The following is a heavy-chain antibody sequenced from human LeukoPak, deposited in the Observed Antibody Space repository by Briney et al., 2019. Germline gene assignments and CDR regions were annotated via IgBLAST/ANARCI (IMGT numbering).Heavy chain of an antibody. CDR2: TNWDGART. Sequence: GGSLRLSCAASGFRFDDYGMSWVRHVPGKGLEWVPGTNWDGARTGYADSVKGRFTISRDNVKNFLYLQMNSLRVEDTALYFCGRVYCSTTSCYDYYDYYMDVWGKGTTVTVSS. D-gene: IGHD2-2*01. J-gene: IGHJ6*03. CDR1: GFRFDDYG. V-gene: IGHV3-20*04. CDR3: GRVYCSTTSCYDYYDYYMDV.